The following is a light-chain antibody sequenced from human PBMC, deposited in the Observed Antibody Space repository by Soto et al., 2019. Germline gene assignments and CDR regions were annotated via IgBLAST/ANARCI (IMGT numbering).Light chain of an antibody. CDR3: ETWDSSLRAVV. V-gene: IGLV1-51*01. CDR1: SSNIGNNY. J-gene: IGLJ2*01. CDR2: DNN. Sequence: QSVLTQPPSVSAAPGQKVTISCSGSSSNIGNNYVSWYQQLPGTAPKLLIYDNNKRPSGIPDRFSGSKSGTSATVAITGLQTGDEADYYCETWDSSLRAVVFGGGTKVTVL.